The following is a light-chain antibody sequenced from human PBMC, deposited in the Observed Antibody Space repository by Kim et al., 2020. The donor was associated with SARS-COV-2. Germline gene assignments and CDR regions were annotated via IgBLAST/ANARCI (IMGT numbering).Light chain of an antibody. Sequence: QSALTQPRSVSGSPGQSVTISCTGTSSDVGHYNSVSWYQHHPGKAPKFMIYDISKRPSGVPTRFSGSKSGNTASLTFSGLQTEDEADYYCCSYAGNHWVFGGGTQLTVL. V-gene: IGLV2-11*01. J-gene: IGLJ3*02. CDR3: CSYAGNHWV. CDR1: SSDVGHYNS. CDR2: DIS.